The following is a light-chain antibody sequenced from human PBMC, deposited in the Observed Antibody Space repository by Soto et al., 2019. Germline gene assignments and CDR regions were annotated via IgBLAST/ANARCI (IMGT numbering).Light chain of an antibody. J-gene: IGKJ5*01. CDR1: QTIRSD. CDR2: DAS. V-gene: IGKV3-11*01. CDR3: QQRSNWPIT. Sequence: EIVMTQSPVTLSVSPGERATLSCRASQTIRSDLAWYQQKPGQAPRLLISDASTRATGIPARFSGSGSGTDFTLIIGSLEPEDFALYYCQQRSNWPITFGQGTRLEIK.